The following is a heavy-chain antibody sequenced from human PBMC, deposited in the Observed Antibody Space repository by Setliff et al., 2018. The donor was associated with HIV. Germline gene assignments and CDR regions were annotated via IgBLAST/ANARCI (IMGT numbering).Heavy chain of an antibody. J-gene: IGHJ4*02. Sequence: SETLSLTCTVSGGSISSHYWTWIRQPSGRGLEWIGYIDYSGSTNQNPSLNSRVTISVDTSKNHFSLKLSSVTAADTAVYYCARSLLPSITVAGTIGYWGQGSLVTVSS. CDR2: IDYSGST. D-gene: IGHD6-19*01. V-gene: IGHV4-59*08. CDR3: ARSLLPSITVAGTIGY. CDR1: GGSISSHY.